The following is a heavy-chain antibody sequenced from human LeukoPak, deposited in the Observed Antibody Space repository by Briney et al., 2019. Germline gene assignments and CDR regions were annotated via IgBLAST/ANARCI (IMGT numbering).Heavy chain of an antibody. V-gene: IGHV3-9*01. J-gene: IGHJ5*02. CDR3: ARDHSGWSLDP. CDR1: GFTFDDYA. CDR2: ISWKSGSI. Sequence: GRSLRLSCAASGFTFDDYAMHWVRQAPGKGLEGGSGISWKSGSIGYADSVKGRFTISRDNAKNSLYLQMNSLRLEDTAIYYCARDHSGWSLDPWGRGTLVTVSS. D-gene: IGHD6-19*01.